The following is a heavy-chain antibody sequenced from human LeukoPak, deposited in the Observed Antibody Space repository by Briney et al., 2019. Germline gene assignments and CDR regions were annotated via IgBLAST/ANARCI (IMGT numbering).Heavy chain of an antibody. V-gene: IGHV3-30*02. D-gene: IGHD5-24*01. CDR3: ARGLQLRGDFDY. CDR2: IRYDGSNK. J-gene: IGHJ4*02. Sequence: GGSLRLSCAASGLTFSSYGMHWVRQAPGKGLEWVAFIRYDGSNKYYADSVKGRFTISRDNSKNTLYLQMNSLRTEDTAVYYCARGLQLRGDFDYWGQGTLVTVSS. CDR1: GLTFSSYG.